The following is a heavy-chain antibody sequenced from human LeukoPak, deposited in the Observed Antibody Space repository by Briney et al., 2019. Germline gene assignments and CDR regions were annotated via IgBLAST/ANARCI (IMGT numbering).Heavy chain of an antibody. CDR3: ASLVGATSDWFDP. CDR1: GYTFTGYY. CDR2: INPNSGGT. D-gene: IGHD1-26*01. V-gene: IGHV1-2*02. J-gene: IGHJ5*02. Sequence: ASVKVSCKASGYTFTGYYMHWVRQAPGQGLEWMGWINPNSGGTNYAQKFQGRVTMTRDTPISTAYMELSRLRSDDTAVYYCASLVGATSDWFDPWGQGTLVTVSS.